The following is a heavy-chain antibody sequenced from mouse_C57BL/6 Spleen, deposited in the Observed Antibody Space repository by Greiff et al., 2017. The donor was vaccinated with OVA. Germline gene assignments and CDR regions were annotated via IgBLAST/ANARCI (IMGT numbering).Heavy chain of an antibody. Sequence: DVKLVESEGGLVQPGSSMKLSCTASGFTFSDYYMAWVRQVPEKGLEWVANINYDGSSTYYLDSLKSRFIISRDNAKNILYLQMSSLKSEDAATYYCGRRGGVYEDFDYWGQGTTLTVSS. D-gene: IGHD2-12*01. CDR3: GRRGGVYEDFDY. CDR1: GFTFSDYY. CDR2: INYDGSST. J-gene: IGHJ2*01. V-gene: IGHV5-16*01.